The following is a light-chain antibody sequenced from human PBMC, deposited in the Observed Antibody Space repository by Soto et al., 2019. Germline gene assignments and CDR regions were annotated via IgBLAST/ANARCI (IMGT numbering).Light chain of an antibody. V-gene: IGKV3-15*01. CDR3: QQYNFWPPLT. CDR1: QSVNSN. Sequence: EIVMTQSPATLSVSPGERATLSCRASQSVNSNLAWYRQKPGQAPRLLISDASTRATGVPARFSGSGSGTEFTLTISSLQDEDAGIYYCQQYNFWPPLTFGGGTKVEIK. J-gene: IGKJ4*01. CDR2: DAS.